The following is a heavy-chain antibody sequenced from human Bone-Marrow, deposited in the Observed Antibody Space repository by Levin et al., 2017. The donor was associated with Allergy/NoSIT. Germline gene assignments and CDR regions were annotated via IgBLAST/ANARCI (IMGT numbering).Heavy chain of an antibody. J-gene: IGHJ6*03. V-gene: IGHV4-59*01. CDR2: IYHSGTT. Sequence: ESLKISCSVSGGSTSAFYWSWIRQPPGRGLEWIGYIYHSGTTKYNPSLKSRVTLSMDTSNNQFSLNLRSVTAADTAVYYCARTDYSSGNYYYYYYMDVWGKGTTVTVSS. CDR1: GGSTSAFY. CDR3: ARTDYSSGNYYYYYYMDV. D-gene: IGHD3-3*01.